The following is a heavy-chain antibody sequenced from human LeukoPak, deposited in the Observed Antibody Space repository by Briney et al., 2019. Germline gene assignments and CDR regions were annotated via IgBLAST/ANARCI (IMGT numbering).Heavy chain of an antibody. CDR3: AREEGQQLVGYYCYYMDV. V-gene: IGHV3-48*01. Sequence: GGSLRLSCAASGFTFSSYSMNWVRQAPGKGLEWVSYISSSSSTIYYADSVKGRFTISRDNAKNSLYLQMNSLRAEDTAVYYCAREEGQQLVGYYCYYMDVLGKGTTVTVSS. J-gene: IGHJ6*03. CDR2: ISSSSSTI. CDR1: GFTFSSYS. D-gene: IGHD6-13*01.